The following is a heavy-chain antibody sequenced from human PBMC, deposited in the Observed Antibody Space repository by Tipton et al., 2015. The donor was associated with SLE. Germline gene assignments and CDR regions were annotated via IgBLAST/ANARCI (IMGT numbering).Heavy chain of an antibody. J-gene: IGHJ4*02. V-gene: IGHV4-61*02. CDR2: IYTSGST. CDR1: GGSISSGRYY. D-gene: IGHD3-22*01. Sequence: TLSLTCTVSGGSISSGRYYWSWIRQPAGKGLEWIGRIYTSGSTNYNPSLKSRVTISVDTSKNQFSLKLSSVTAADTAVYYCARAPRYYYDSSYFDYWGQGTLVTVSS. CDR3: ARAPRYYYDSSYFDY.